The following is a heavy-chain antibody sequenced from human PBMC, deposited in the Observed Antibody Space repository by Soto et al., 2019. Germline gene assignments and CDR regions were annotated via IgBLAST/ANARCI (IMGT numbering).Heavy chain of an antibody. J-gene: IGHJ6*02. CDR3: SGDPSGYDEGDWYHGVDV. V-gene: IGHV3-53*01. D-gene: IGHD5-12*01. Sequence: GGSLRLSCAASGFSVSSNYMSWVRQAPGEGLEWVAIIYINGSTDYADSVQGRFSVSRDIYKNTLFLQMNNLRAEDTAVYFCSGDPSGYDEGDWYHGVDVWGQGTTVTVSS. CDR1: GFSVSSNY. CDR2: IYINGST.